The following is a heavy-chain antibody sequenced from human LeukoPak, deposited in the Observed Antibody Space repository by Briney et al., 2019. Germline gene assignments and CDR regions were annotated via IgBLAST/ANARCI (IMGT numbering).Heavy chain of an antibody. J-gene: IGHJ4*02. CDR2: IKQDGSEK. Sequence: GGSLRLSCAASGFTFSSYWMSWVRQAPGEGLEWVANIKQDGSEKYYVDSVKGRFTISRDNAKNSLYLQMNSLRAEDTAVYYCARDLVEYSSSAGDYWGQGTLVTVSS. CDR3: ARDLVEYSSSAGDY. D-gene: IGHD6-6*01. V-gene: IGHV3-7*01. CDR1: GFTFSSYW.